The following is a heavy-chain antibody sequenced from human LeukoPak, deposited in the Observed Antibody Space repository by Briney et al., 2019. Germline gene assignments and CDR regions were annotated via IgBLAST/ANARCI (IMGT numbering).Heavy chain of an antibody. CDR2: IRSKANSYAT. D-gene: IGHD6-19*01. CDR3: TRRVADIDY. CDR1: GFTFSGSA. Sequence: GGSLRLSCAASGFTFSGSAMHWVRQASGKGLEWVGRIRSKANSYATAYAASVKGRFTISRDDSKNTAYLQMNSLKTEDTAVYYCTRRVADIDYWGQGTLVTVSS. J-gene: IGHJ4*02. V-gene: IGHV3-73*01.